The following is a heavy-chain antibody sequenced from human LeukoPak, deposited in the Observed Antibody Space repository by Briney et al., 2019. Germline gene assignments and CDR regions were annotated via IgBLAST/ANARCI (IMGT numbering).Heavy chain of an antibody. D-gene: IGHD2-2*01. Sequence: ASVKVSCKASGYTFTSYGISWVRQAPGQGLERMGWISAYNGNTNYAQKLQGRVTMTTDTSTSTAYMELRSLRSDDTAVYYCARANIVVVPAADYWYFDLWGRGTLVTVSS. CDR1: GYTFTSYG. J-gene: IGHJ2*01. V-gene: IGHV1-18*01. CDR3: ARANIVVVPAADYWYFDL. CDR2: ISAYNGNT.